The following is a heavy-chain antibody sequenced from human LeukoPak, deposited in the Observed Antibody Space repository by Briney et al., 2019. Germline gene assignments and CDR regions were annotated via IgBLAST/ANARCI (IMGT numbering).Heavy chain of an antibody. V-gene: IGHV3-74*01. J-gene: IGHJ6*02. D-gene: IGHD2-21*01. CDR2: IGTDGSRT. Sequence: GGSLRLSCAASGFSFSIYWMHWVRQAPGKGLVWVSLIGTDGSRTSYAESVKGRFTISRDDAKNMLYLQMNSLRVEDTAVYYCARANQFHYYYGMDVWGQGTTVTVSS. CDR3: ARANQFHYYYGMDV. CDR1: GFSFSIYW.